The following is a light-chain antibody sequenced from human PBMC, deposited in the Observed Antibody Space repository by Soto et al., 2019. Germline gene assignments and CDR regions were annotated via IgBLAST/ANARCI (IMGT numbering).Light chain of an antibody. CDR2: DAS. CDR1: QSVRSS. Sequence: ERVMTLSPGTLSVSPGERATLFCRASQSVRSSLAWYQQKPGQAPRLFIYDASTRATGIPARFTGSGSGTEFTLTISSLQSEDFAVYYCQQYNSWPETFGQGTKVDI. V-gene: IGKV3-15*01. J-gene: IGKJ1*01. CDR3: QQYNSWPET.